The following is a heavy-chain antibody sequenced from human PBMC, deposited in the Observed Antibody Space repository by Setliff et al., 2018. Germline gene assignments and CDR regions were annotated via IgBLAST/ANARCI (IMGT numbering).Heavy chain of an antibody. D-gene: IGHD3-9*01. CDR1: GYTFTSYG. CDR2: ISAYNGNT. CDR3: ARDRRDYDILTGYYEFTFDY. J-gene: IGHJ4*02. V-gene: IGHV1-18*01. Sequence: ASVKVSCKASGYTFTSYGISWVRQAPGQGLEWMGWISAYNGNTNYAQKLQGRVTMTTDTSTSTAYMELRSLRSDDTAVNYCARDRRDYDILTGYYEFTFDYWGQGTLVTVS.